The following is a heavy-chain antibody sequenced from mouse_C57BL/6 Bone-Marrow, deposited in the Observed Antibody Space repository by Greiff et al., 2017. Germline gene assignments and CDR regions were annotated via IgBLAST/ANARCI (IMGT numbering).Heavy chain of an antibody. J-gene: IGHJ2*01. D-gene: IGHD3-3*01. CDR2: IYPGSGNT. CDR3: AREEDCDERDVDFDY. V-gene: IGHV1-76*01. Sequence: QVQLQQSGAELVRPGASVKLSCKASGYTFTDYYINWVKQRPGQGLEWIARIYPGSGNTYYNEKFKGKATLTAEKSSSTAYMQLSSLTSEDSAVYFCAREEDCDERDVDFDYWGQGTTLTVSS. CDR1: GYTFTDYY.